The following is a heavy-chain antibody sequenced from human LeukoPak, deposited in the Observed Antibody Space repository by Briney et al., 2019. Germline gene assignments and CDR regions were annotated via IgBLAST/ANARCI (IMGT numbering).Heavy chain of an antibody. J-gene: IGHJ3*02. CDR3: TKDRPGSLDI. CDR1: GFNFNNYA. Sequence: PGGSLRLSCGASGFNFNNYAMCWVRQAPRTGLERVSFISGTGYSTYYADSVKGRLTISRDNSKNTLYLQMNILTVEDTAIYYCTKDRPGSLDIWGQGTRVTVSS. V-gene: IGHV3-23*01. CDR2: ISGTGYST.